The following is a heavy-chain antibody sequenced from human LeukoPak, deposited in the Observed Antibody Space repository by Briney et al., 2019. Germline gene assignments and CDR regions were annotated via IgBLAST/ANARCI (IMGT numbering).Heavy chain of an antibody. Sequence: PGGSLRLSCAASGFTFSDYSMTWVRQAPGKGLEWISYIGIDSGNTNYADSVKGRFTISGDKAKNPLYLQMNSLRVEDTAVYYCARDYKYAFDNWGQGTLVTVSS. V-gene: IGHV3-48*01. D-gene: IGHD5-24*01. CDR1: GFTFSDYS. J-gene: IGHJ4*02. CDR2: IGIDSGNT. CDR3: ARDYKYAFDN.